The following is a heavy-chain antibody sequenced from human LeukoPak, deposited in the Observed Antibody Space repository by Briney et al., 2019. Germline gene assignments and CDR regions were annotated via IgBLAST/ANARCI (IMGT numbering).Heavy chain of an antibody. J-gene: IGHJ6*03. CDR2: IYTSGST. CDR3: ARSPDAMGLYYYMDV. D-gene: IGHD2-2*01. Sequence: SETLSLTCTVSSGSISSYYWSWIRQPPGKGLEWIGYIYTSGSTNYNPSLKSRVTISVDTSKNQFSLKLSSVTAADTAVYYCARSPDAMGLYYYMDVWGKGTTVTVSS. CDR1: SGSISSYY. V-gene: IGHV4-4*09.